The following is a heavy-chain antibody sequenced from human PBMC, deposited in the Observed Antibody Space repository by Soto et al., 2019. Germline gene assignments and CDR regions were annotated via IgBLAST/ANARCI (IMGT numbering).Heavy chain of an antibody. J-gene: IGHJ6*02. CDR1: GFTFSSYG. CDR3: AKDWEQWLVRDYYGMDV. V-gene: IGHV3-30*18. D-gene: IGHD6-19*01. CDR2: ISYDGSNK. Sequence: GESLNISCAASGFTFSSYGMHWVRQAPGKGLEWVAVISYDGSNKYYADSVKGRFTISRDNSKNTPYLQMNSLRAEDTAVYYCAKDWEQWLVRDYYGMDVWGQGTTVTVSS.